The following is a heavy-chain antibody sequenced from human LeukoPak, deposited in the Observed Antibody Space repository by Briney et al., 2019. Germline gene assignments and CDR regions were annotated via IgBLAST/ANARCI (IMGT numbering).Heavy chain of an antibody. Sequence: PGGSLRLSCAASGFTYSNYWIHWVRQAPGKGLVWVSRISNDGGDTDYADSVKGRFTISRDNSKNTLYLQMNSLRAEDTAVFYCARGTTYYFDYWGQGTLVTVSS. CDR1: GFTYSNYW. D-gene: IGHD1-7*01. CDR2: ISNDGGDT. V-gene: IGHV3-74*01. CDR3: ARGTTYYFDY. J-gene: IGHJ4*02.